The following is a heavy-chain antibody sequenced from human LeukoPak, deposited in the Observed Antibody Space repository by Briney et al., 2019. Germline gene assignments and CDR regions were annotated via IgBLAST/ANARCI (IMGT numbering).Heavy chain of an antibody. Sequence: PGGSLRLSCAASGFTFSSYAMSWVRQAPGKGLEWVSGISGSGGSTYYADSVEGRSTISRDNSKNTLYLQMNSLRAEDTAVYYCAKGNYDFWSGSDVWGQGTTVTVSS. V-gene: IGHV3-23*01. D-gene: IGHD3-3*01. J-gene: IGHJ6*02. CDR2: ISGSGGST. CDR3: AKGNYDFWSGSDV. CDR1: GFTFSSYA.